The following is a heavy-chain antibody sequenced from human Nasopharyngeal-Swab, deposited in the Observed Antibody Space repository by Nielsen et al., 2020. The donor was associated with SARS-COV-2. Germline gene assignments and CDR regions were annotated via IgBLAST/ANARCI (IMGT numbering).Heavy chain of an antibody. V-gene: IGHV3-30*18. Sequence: GESLKISCAVSGFTFSSYGMHWVRQAPGKGLEWVAVISYDGSNKYYADSVKGRFTISRDNSKNTLYLQMNSLRAEDTAVYYCAKDHTAVAGTYEGSPNYFDYWGQGTLVTVSS. J-gene: IGHJ4*02. D-gene: IGHD6-19*01. CDR1: GFTFSSYG. CDR3: AKDHTAVAGTYEGSPNYFDY. CDR2: ISYDGSNK.